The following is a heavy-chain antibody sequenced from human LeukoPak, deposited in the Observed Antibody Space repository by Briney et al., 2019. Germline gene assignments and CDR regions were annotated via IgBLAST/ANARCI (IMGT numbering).Heavy chain of an antibody. J-gene: IGHJ4*02. Sequence: PSQTLSLTCAVSGDSISSATHHWSWIRQPAGKGLEWIGRIYSSGSTNYNPSLKSRVSISVDTSKNQLSLKLSSVTAADTAVYYCARFLNWVFDNWGQGTPVTVSS. D-gene: IGHD7-27*01. CDR2: IYSSGST. V-gene: IGHV4-61*02. CDR3: ARFLNWVFDN. CDR1: GDSISSATHH.